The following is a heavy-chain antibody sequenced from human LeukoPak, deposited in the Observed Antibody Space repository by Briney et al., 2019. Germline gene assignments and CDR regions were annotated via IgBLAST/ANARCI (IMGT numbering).Heavy chain of an antibody. V-gene: IGHV3-21*01. J-gene: IGHJ4*02. CDR2: ISSSSSYI. CDR1: GFTFSSYS. Sequence: GGALRLSCAASGFTFSSYSMNAVRQAPGKGREWVSSISSSSSYIHYADSVKGRFTISRDNAKNSLYLQMNSLTAEDTAVYDCAREYPRGAAAPDYWGQGTLVTVSS. D-gene: IGHD6-13*01. CDR3: AREYPRGAAAPDY.